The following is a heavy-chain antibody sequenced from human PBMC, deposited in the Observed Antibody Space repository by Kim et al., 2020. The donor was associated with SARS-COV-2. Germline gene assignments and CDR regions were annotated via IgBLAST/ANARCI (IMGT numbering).Heavy chain of an antibody. V-gene: IGHV3-30*07. J-gene: IGHJ3*02. D-gene: IGHD3-10*01. Sequence: KGRFTIPGDNSKNTLYLQMNSLGAEDTAVYYCARNYYGSGSYYTNDAFDIWGQGTMVTVSS. CDR3: ARNYYGSGSYYTNDAFDI.